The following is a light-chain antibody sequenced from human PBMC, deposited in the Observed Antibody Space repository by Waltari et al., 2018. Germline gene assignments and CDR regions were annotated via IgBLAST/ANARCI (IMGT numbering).Light chain of an antibody. Sequence: EIVLTQSPATLPLSPGERANLSCRASQSVRSYLAWYQQKPGQAPRLLIYDTSNRASGIPARFSGSGSGTDFSLSISSLEPEDFAVYYCQQRHNWPLTFGGGTKVEIK. CDR3: QQRHNWPLT. J-gene: IGKJ4*01. CDR2: DTS. V-gene: IGKV3-11*01. CDR1: QSVRSY.